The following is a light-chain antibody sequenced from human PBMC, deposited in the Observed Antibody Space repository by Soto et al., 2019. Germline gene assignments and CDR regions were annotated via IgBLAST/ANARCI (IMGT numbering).Light chain of an antibody. V-gene: IGKV1-5*01. Sequence: DIQMTQSPSTPSASVGDRVTITCRASQSISRWLAWYHQKPGKAPKLLISDVSTLQSGVPSRFSGSGSGTEFTLTISSLQPDDFSTYYCQQYNFYPYTFGQGTKLEI. CDR2: DVS. CDR3: QQYNFYPYT. J-gene: IGKJ2*01. CDR1: QSISRW.